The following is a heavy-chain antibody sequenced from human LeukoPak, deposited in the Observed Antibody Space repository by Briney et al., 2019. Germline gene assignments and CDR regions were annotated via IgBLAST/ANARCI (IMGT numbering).Heavy chain of an antibody. Sequence: PGGSLRLSCAASGFTFDDYAMPWVRQAPGKGLEWVSGISWNSGSIGYADSVKGRFTISRDNAKNSLYLQMNSLRAEDTALYYCAKVRFRGYSNHRGLYPEEYYFDYWGQGTLVTVSS. V-gene: IGHV3-9*01. CDR3: AKVRFRGYSNHRGLYPEEYYFDY. D-gene: IGHD4-11*01. J-gene: IGHJ4*02. CDR1: GFTFDDYA. CDR2: ISWNSGSI.